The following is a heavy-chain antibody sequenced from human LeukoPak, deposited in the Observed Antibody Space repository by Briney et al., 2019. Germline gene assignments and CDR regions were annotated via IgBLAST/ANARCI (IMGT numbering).Heavy chain of an antibody. V-gene: IGHV3-23*01. CDR3: AKVPQQIRYSGGPYYFDY. J-gene: IGHJ4*02. CDR2: ISGSGGST. CDR1: GFTFSSYA. Sequence: GGSLRLSCAASGFTFSSYAMSWVRQAPGKGLEWVSAISGSGGSTYYADSVKGRFTISRDNSKNTLYLQMNSLRAEDTAVYYCAKVPQQIRYSGGPYYFDYWGQGTLVTVSS. D-gene: IGHD6-19*01.